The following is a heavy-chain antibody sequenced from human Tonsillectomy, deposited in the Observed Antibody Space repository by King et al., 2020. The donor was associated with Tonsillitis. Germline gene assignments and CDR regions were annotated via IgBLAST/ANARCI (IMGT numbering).Heavy chain of an antibody. J-gene: IGHJ4*02. CDR3: ARNRDYGDYVDF. V-gene: IGHV4-31*03. CDR2: IYHSGPT. D-gene: IGHD4-17*01. CDR1: GDSLTSGGYF. Sequence: HVQLQESGPGLVRPSQTLSLICSVSGDSLTSGGYFWSWIRQHPAKGLEWIGAIYHSGPTYHTPPPRSRLFMSVDTSKNKFSLRLTSVTAADTAVYYCARNRDYGDYVDFWGQGTLVAVSS.